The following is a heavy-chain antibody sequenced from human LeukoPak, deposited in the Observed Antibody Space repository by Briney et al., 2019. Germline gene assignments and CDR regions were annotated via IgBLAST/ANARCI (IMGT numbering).Heavy chain of an antibody. J-gene: IGHJ4*02. V-gene: IGHV4-39*07. D-gene: IGHD2-15*01. CDR3: ARRIRGYCSGGSCYPQTHFDY. Sequence: SETLSLTCTVSGGSISSSSYYWGWIRQPPGKGLEWIGSIYYSGSTYYNPSLKSRVTISVDTSKNQFSLKLSSVTAADTAVYYCARRIRGYCSGGSCYPQTHFDYWGQGTLVTVSS. CDR1: GGSISSSSYY. CDR2: IYYSGST.